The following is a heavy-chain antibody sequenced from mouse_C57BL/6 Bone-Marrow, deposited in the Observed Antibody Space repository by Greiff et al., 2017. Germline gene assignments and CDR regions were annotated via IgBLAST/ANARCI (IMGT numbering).Heavy chain of an antibody. CDR3: TTYYGSSYWYFDV. Sequence: VQLQQSGAELVRPGASVKLSCTASGFNIKDDYMHWVKQRPEQGLEWIGWIDPENGDTAYASKFQGKATITADTPSNTAYLQLSSLTSEDTAVYYCTTYYGSSYWYFDVWGTGTSVTVSS. J-gene: IGHJ1*03. V-gene: IGHV14-4*01. CDR1: GFNIKDDY. CDR2: IDPENGDT. D-gene: IGHD1-1*01.